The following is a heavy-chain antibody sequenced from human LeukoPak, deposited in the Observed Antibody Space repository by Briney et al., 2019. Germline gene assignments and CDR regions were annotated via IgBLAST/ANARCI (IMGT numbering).Heavy chain of an antibody. CDR2: ISSSRRYI. Sequence: GGSLRLSRAASGFTFSSYSMDWVRQAPGKGLEWGSSISSSRRYIYYADPVKGRFTISRDNAKHSLYLQMNSLRAEDTAVYYCASSAPSDIWGRGTMVTVSS. V-gene: IGHV3-21*01. CDR1: GFTFSSYS. J-gene: IGHJ3*02. CDR3: ASSAPSDI.